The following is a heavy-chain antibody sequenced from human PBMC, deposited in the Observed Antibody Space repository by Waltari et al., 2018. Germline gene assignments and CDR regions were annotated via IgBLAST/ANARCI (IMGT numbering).Heavy chain of an antibody. CDR2: IYTSGRT. Sequence: QVQLQESGPGLLKPSQTLSLTCTVSGGSIDGGSYYWTWVRQPAGKGLEWIGHIYTSGRTNYNPSLKSRVTISLDTSKNEFSLKLSSVNAADTAMYYCARGPGSSWGQGTLVTVSS. J-gene: IGHJ4*02. CDR1: GGSIDGGSYY. CDR3: ARGPGSS. V-gene: IGHV4-61*09. D-gene: IGHD6-13*01.